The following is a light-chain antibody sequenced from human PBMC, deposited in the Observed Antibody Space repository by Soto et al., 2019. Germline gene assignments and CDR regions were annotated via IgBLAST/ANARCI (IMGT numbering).Light chain of an antibody. CDR3: QQYNNWPYT. CDR1: QSVSSD. J-gene: IGKJ2*01. Sequence: EVVMTQSPATLSVSPGERATLSCRASQSVSSDLAWYHQKPGQPPRLLIYGASTRATGIPARFSGSGSGTEFTLTISSLQSEDVAVYYCQQYNNWPYTSGQGTKLEIK. V-gene: IGKV3-15*01. CDR2: GAS.